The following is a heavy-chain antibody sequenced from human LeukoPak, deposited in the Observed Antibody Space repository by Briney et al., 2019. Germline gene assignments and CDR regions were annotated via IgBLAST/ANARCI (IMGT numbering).Heavy chain of an antibody. CDR2: IYYSGST. CDR1: GGSMSSYY. CDR3: ARRGPYSGYDYDY. V-gene: IGHV4-59*01. D-gene: IGHD5-12*01. Sequence: LETLSLTCTVSGGSMSSYYWSWIRQPPGKGLEWIGYIYYSGSTNYNPALKSRVTTSVDTSKNQFSLKLSSVTAADTAVYYCARRGPYSGYDYDYWGQGTLVTVSS. J-gene: IGHJ4*02.